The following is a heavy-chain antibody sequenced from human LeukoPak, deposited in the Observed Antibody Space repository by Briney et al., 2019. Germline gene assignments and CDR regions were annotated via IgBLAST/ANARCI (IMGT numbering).Heavy chain of an antibody. CDR3: AKDRQTVGRLTWDY. CDR1: GFTFSRFW. V-gene: IGHV3-7*01. Sequence: GGSLRLSCAASGFTFSRFWMTWVRQAPGKGLEWVANIRQDGGEMYYVASVRGRFTISRDNAKNSLHLQMSGLRAEDTAIYYCAKDRQTVGRLTWDYWGQGTLVTVSS. CDR2: IRQDGGEM. D-gene: IGHD1-1*01. J-gene: IGHJ4*02.